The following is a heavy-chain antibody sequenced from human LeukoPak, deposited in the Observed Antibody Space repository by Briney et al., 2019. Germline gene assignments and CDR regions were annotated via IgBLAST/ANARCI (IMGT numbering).Heavy chain of an antibody. D-gene: IGHD3-22*01. V-gene: IGHV4-59*12. CDR3: ASDHSEDSSGSSLDY. CDR2: IHYSGST. J-gene: IGHJ4*02. Sequence: SETLSLTCTVSGGSISSYYWSWIRQPPGKGLEWIGYIHYSGSTNYNPSLTSRVTISVDTSKNQLSLNLSSVTAADTAVYYCASDHSEDSSGSSLDYWGQGTLVTVSS. CDR1: GGSISSYY.